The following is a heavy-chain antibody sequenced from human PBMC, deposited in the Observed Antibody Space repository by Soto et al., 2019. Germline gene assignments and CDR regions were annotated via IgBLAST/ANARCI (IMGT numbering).Heavy chain of an antibody. Sequence: ASVKVSCKASGYTFTSYYMHWVRQAPGQGLEWMGIINPSGGSTSYAQKFQGRVTMTRDTSTSTAYMELSSLRSEDTAVYYCARAFGDSSGYYWGDAFDIWGQGTMVTVSS. CDR3: ARAFGDSSGYYWGDAFDI. V-gene: IGHV1-46*01. D-gene: IGHD3-22*01. J-gene: IGHJ3*02. CDR2: INPSGGST. CDR1: GYTFTSYY.